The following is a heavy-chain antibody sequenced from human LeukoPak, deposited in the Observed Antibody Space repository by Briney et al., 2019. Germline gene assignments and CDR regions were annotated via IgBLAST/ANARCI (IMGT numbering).Heavy chain of an antibody. D-gene: IGHD3-22*01. CDR2: IIPIFGTA. CDR3: ARDGAIFDSSGYYFLW. Sequence: ASVKVSCKASGGTFSRSGISWARQAPGQGLEWMGGIIPIFGTANYAQKFQGRFRITADESTSTAYLELTSLRSEDTAIYYCARDGAIFDSSGYYFLWWGRGTLVTVSS. V-gene: IGHV1-69*13. J-gene: IGHJ4*02. CDR1: GGTFSRSG.